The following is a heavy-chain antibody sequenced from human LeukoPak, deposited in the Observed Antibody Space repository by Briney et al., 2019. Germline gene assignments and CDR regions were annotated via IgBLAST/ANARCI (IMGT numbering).Heavy chain of an antibody. J-gene: IGHJ5*02. CDR3: ARDGIAVAGRWFDP. CDR1: GGTFSSYA. D-gene: IGHD6-19*01. CDR2: IIPIFGTA. Sequence: SVKVSCKASGGTFSSYAISWVRQAPGQGLEWMGGIIPIFGTANYAQKFQGRVTITADKSTSTAYMELSSLRSEDTAVYYCARDGIAVAGRWFDPWGQGTLVTVSS. V-gene: IGHV1-69*06.